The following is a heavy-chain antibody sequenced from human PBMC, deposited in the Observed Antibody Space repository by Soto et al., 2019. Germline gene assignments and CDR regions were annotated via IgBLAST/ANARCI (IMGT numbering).Heavy chain of an antibody. J-gene: IGHJ1*01. CDR1: GYIFTAYS. Sequence: QVQLVQSGAEVKKPGASVKVSCKASGYIFTAYSMHWVRQAPGQGLEWMGVVNPSGGSTNYAQKFQGRITMTRETSTSTGYMDLSSLTSEDTAVYYCAREENCSDGICYSEYFQRWGQGTLVTVSS. D-gene: IGHD2-15*01. CDR2: VNPSGGST. CDR3: AREENCSDGICYSEYFQR. V-gene: IGHV1-46*01.